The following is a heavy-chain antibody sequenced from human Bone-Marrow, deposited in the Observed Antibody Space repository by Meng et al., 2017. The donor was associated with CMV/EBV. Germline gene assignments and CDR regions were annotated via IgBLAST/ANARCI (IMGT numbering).Heavy chain of an antibody. D-gene: IGHD4-17*01. V-gene: IGHV3-11*01. CDR3: AGHDYAYDAFDI. CDR1: GFTFSDYY. J-gene: IGHJ3*02. Sequence: GGSLRLSCAASGFTFSDYYMSWIRQAPGKGLEWISYISSSTGSTIYYADSVKGRFTISRDNAKNSVYLQMHSLRTEDTAVYYCAGHDYAYDAFDIWGQGKKVTVSS. CDR2: ISSSTGSTI.